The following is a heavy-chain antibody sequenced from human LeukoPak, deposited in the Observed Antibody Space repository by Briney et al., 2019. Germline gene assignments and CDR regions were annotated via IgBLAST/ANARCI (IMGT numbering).Heavy chain of an antibody. J-gene: IGHJ4*02. Sequence: GGSLRLSCAASGFTFSSYGMSWVRQAPGKGLEWVSAISGSGGSTYYADSVKGRFTISRDNSKNTLYLQMNSLRAEDTALYYCAKLEYYFDSTGYFDYWGQGTLVTVSS. CDR3: AKLEYYFDSTGYFDY. CDR2: ISGSGGST. CDR1: GFTFSSYG. D-gene: IGHD3-22*01. V-gene: IGHV3-23*01.